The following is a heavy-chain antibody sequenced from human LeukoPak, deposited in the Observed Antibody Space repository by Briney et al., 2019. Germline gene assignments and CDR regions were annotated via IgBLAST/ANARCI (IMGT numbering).Heavy chain of an antibody. CDR1: GFTFSSYA. J-gene: IGHJ4*02. V-gene: IGHV3-23*01. Sequence: GGSLRLSCAASGFTFSSYAMSWVRQAPGKGLEWVSAISGSGGSTYYADSVKGRFTISRDNSKDTLYLQMNSLRAEDTAVYYCAKAAPITTFDGYYFGYWGQGTLVTVSS. CDR2: ISGSGGST. CDR3: AKAAPITTFDGYYFGY. D-gene: IGHD3-3*01.